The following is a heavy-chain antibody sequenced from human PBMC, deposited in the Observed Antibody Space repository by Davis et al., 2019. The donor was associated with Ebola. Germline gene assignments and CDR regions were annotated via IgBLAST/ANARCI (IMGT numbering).Heavy chain of an antibody. J-gene: IGHJ6*02. CDR3: AREVVVTAIHYYGMDV. CDR1: GFTFSSYS. V-gene: IGHV3-33*08. Sequence: GESLKISCAASGFTFSSYSMNWVRQAPGKGLEWVAVIWYDGSNKYYSDSVKGRFTISRDNSKNTLYLQMNSLRAEDTAVYYCAREVVVTAIHYYGMDVWGQGTTVTVSS. D-gene: IGHD2-21*02. CDR2: IWYDGSNK.